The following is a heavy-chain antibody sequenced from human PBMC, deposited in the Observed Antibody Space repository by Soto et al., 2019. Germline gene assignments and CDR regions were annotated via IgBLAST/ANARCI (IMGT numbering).Heavy chain of an antibody. Sequence: PSETLSLTCPVSGGSISSSSYYWGWIRQPPGKGLEWIGSIYYSGSTYYNPSLKSRVTISVDTSKNQFSLKLSSVTAADTAVYYCARHVAGYSSGLDYWGQGTQVTVSS. CDR3: ARHVAGYSSGLDY. D-gene: IGHD6-19*01. CDR1: GGSISSSSYY. CDR2: IYYSGST. J-gene: IGHJ4*02. V-gene: IGHV4-39*01.